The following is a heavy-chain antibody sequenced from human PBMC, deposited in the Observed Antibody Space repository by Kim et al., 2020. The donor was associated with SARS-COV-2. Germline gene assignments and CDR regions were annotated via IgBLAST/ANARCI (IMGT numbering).Heavy chain of an antibody. Sequence: TKYSQKFQGRVTITRDTSASTAYMELSSLRSEDTAVYYCARATMVRGVNDWGQGTLVTVSS. D-gene: IGHD3-10*01. CDR3: ARATMVRGVND. V-gene: IGHV1-3*01. CDR2: T. J-gene: IGHJ4*02.